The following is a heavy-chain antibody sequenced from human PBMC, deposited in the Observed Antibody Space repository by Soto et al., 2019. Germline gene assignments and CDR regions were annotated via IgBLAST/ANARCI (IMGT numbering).Heavy chain of an antibody. J-gene: IGHJ4*02. D-gene: IGHD3-3*01. CDR2: ISSSSVSS. CDR3: ARDYNDFSSGHFDY. CDR1: GVNFSNYG. Sequence: PGGSLRLSCAAFGVNFSNYGMSWVRQGPGKGLEWVSGISSSSVSSYYADSVEGRFAISRDNAKNSLYLQMNSLRVEDTAVYYCARDYNDFSSGHFDYWGQGALVTVSS. V-gene: IGHV3-48*01.